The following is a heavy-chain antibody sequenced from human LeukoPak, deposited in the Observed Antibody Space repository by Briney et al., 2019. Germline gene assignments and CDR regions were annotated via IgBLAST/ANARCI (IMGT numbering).Heavy chain of an antibody. CDR1: GGSISSSSYY. CDR3: ASRQYCSSTSCYMGEGSWFDP. V-gene: IGHV4-39*01. CDR2: IYYSGST. D-gene: IGHD2-2*02. J-gene: IGHJ5*02. Sequence: PSETLSLTCTVFGGSISSSSYYWGWIRQPPGKGLEWIGSIYYSGSTYYNPSLKSRVTISVDTSKNQFSLKLSSVTAADTAVYYCASRQYCSSTSCYMGEGSWFDPWGQGTLVTVSA.